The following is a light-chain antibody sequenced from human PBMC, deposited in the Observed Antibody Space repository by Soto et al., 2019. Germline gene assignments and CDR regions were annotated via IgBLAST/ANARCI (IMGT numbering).Light chain of an antibody. V-gene: IGLV2-8*01. CDR1: KNDIGVYDF. CDR3: ISYTGSSTSYV. Sequence: QSVLTQPPSASGSPGQSVTISCTGTKNDIGVYDFVSWYQHHPGKAPRLIIYEVVQRPSGVLDRFSGSKSGNTASLTVSGLQAADEADYYSISYTGSSTSYVFGTGTKVTVL. CDR2: EVV. J-gene: IGLJ1*01.